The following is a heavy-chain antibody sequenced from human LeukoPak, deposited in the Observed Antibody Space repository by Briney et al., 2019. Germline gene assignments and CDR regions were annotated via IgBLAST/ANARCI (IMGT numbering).Heavy chain of an antibody. CDR3: AKDFRIGYSAHFDY. J-gene: IGHJ4*02. Sequence: PGGSLRLSCVGSGFTFRSHAMSWVRQAPEEGLEFVSGIYENGGTTYYADSVEGRFSISRDNSKNTLYLQMDSLRGEDTAVYYCAKDFRIGYSAHFDYWGQGALVTVSS. D-gene: IGHD2-21*01. CDR2: IYENGGTT. V-gene: IGHV3-23*01. CDR1: GFTFRSHA.